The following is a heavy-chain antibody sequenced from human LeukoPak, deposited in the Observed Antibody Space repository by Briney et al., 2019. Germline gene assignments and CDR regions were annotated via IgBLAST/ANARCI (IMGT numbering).Heavy chain of an antibody. J-gene: IGHJ6*03. CDR3: ARDHRPEIQYYYMDV. CDR1: GFSLSNYG. Sequence: GGSLRLSCAASGFSLSNYGMHWVRQAPGKELEWVAALLYDGNTKHYADSVKGRFTISRDISKNTFYLQMNSLTAEDTAVYYCARDHRPEIQYYYMDVWGKGTTVAVSS. D-gene: IGHD1-14*01. V-gene: IGHV3-33*01. CDR2: LLYDGNTK.